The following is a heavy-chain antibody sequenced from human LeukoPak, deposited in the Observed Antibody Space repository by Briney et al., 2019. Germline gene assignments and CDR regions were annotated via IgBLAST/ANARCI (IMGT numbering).Heavy chain of an antibody. CDR3: ARDYFTFGGVIVAS. Sequence: GGSLRLSCAASGFTFSSYGMHWVRQAPGKGLEWVAFIRYDGSNKYDADSVKGRFTISRDNSKNSLYLQMNSLRAEDTAVYYCARDYFTFGGVIVASWGQGTLVTVSS. CDR1: GFTFSSYG. V-gene: IGHV3-30*02. J-gene: IGHJ5*02. CDR2: IRYDGSNK. D-gene: IGHD3-16*02.